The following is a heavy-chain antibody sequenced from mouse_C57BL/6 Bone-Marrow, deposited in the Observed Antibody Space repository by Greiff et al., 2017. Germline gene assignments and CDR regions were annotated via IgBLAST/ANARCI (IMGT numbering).Heavy chain of an antibody. V-gene: IGHV14-2*01. CDR3: TRSLIYYGTNY. CDR2: IDPEDGET. Sequence: EVKVVESGAELVKPGASVKLSCTASGFNIKAYYIHWVKQRTEQGLEWIGRIDPEDGETKSATKFQDKATITAETASNTAYLQLSSLTSEDTAVYYCTRSLIYYGTNYWGQGTTLTVSS. CDR1: GFNIKAYY. D-gene: IGHD1-1*01. J-gene: IGHJ2*01.